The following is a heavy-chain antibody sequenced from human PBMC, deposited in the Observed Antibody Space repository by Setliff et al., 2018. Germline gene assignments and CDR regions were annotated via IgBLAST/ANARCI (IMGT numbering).Heavy chain of an antibody. CDR1: GGTFNSFA. D-gene: IGHD2-15*01. V-gene: IGHV1-69*05. CDR2: IIPMFGTP. J-gene: IGHJ5*02. Sequence: GASVKVSCKASGGTFNSFAISWVRQAPGQGLEWMGGIIPMFGTPAYTQKFQDRVTITTDESTSTAYMELNSLISEDTAVYYCARSPAVLGIVYLDPWGQGTLVTVSS. CDR3: ARSPAVLGIVYLDP.